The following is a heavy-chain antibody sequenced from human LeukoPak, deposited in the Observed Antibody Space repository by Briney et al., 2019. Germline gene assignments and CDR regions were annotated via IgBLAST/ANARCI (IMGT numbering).Heavy chain of an antibody. Sequence: SETLSLTCTVSGGSISSYYWSWIRQPPGKGLEWIGYTYYSGSTNYNPSLKSRVTISVDTSKNQFSLKLSSVTAADTAVYYCARGAYSSGWDQYFQHWGQGTLVTVSS. CDR3: ARGAYSSGWDQYFQH. J-gene: IGHJ1*01. V-gene: IGHV4-59*08. CDR2: TYYSGST. CDR1: GGSISSYY. D-gene: IGHD6-19*01.